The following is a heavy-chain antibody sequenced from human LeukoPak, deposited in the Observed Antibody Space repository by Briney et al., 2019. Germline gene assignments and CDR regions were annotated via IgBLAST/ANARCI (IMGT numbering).Heavy chain of an antibody. CDR3: ARGDGWFGELLNFDN. J-gene: IGHJ4*02. D-gene: IGHD3-10*01. CDR1: GFTVSSNY. CDR2: ISSSSSTI. Sequence: PGGSLRLSCAASGFTVSSNYMSWVRQAPGKGLEWVSYISSSSSTIYYADSVKGRFTISRDNAKNSLYLQMNSLRDEDTAVYYCARGDGWFGELLNFDNWGQGTLVTVSS. V-gene: IGHV3-48*02.